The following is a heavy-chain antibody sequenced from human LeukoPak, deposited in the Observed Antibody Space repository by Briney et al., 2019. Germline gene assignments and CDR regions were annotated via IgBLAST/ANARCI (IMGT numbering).Heavy chain of an antibody. CDR1: GGSNSSGDYY. Sequence: SETLSLTCTVSGGSNSSGDYYWSWIRQPPGKGLEWIGYIYNSGTICYNPSLKSRLTISVDTSRNQFSLRLRSVTAADTAVYYCATAPLPATMWNWYFDLWGRGTLVTVSS. J-gene: IGHJ2*01. CDR2: IYNSGTI. V-gene: IGHV4-30-4*01. D-gene: IGHD2-2*01. CDR3: ATAPLPATMWNWYFDL.